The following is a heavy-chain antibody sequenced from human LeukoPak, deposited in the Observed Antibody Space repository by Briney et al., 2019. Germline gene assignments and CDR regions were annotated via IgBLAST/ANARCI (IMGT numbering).Heavy chain of an antibody. CDR3: AREQQLAPISPDY. V-gene: IGHV3-21*01. CDR1: GYTFSSYS. J-gene: IGHJ4*02. CDR2: ISSSSSYI. D-gene: IGHD6-13*01. Sequence: PGGSLRLSCAASGYTFSSYSMNWVRQAPGKGLEWVSSISSSSSYIYYADSVKGRFTISRDNAKNSLYLQMNSLRAEDTAVYYCAREQQLAPISPDYWGQGTLVTVSS.